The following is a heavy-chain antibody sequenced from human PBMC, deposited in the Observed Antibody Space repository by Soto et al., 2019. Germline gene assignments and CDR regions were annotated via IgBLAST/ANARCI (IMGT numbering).Heavy chain of an antibody. D-gene: IGHD5-18*01. J-gene: IGHJ6*02. V-gene: IGHV3-11*01. CDR1: GFTFSDYY. CDR2: ISSSGSTI. CDR3: APPWGYMVNDGMDV. Sequence: GGSLRLSCAASGFTFSDYYMSWIRQAPGKGLEWVSYISSSGSTIYYADSVKGRFTISRDNAKNSLYLQMNSLRAEDTAVYYCAPPWGYMVNDGMDVWGQGTTVTVSS.